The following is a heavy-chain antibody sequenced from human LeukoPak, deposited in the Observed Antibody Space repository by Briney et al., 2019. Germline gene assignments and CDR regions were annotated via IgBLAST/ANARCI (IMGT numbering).Heavy chain of an antibody. Sequence: ASVKVSCKASGYTFTGYYIHWVRQAPGQGLEWMGWINPHSGGTNYAQKFQGGVTMTRDTSITTAYMELSSLRSDDTAVYYCAREESIGRYQFLHDSWGQGTLVTVSS. CDR1: GYTFTGYY. CDR2: INPHSGGT. V-gene: IGHV1-2*02. CDR3: AREESIGRYQFLHDS. D-gene: IGHD1-26*01. J-gene: IGHJ4*02.